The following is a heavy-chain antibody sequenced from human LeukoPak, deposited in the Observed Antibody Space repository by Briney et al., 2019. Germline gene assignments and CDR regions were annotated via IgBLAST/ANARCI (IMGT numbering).Heavy chain of an antibody. CDR2: ISGSGVTT. CDR3: AKHPLSGNFDY. J-gene: IGHJ4*02. V-gene: IGHV3-23*01. Sequence: GGSLRLSFAASGFTFSTYTLRSGRQTPGKGLEWFSIISGSGVTTYYADSVKGRFIISRDNSKNTLYLQMYSLRAEDTAIYYCAKHPLSGNFDYWGQGTLVTVSS. CDR1: GFTFSTYT. D-gene: IGHD2/OR15-2a*01.